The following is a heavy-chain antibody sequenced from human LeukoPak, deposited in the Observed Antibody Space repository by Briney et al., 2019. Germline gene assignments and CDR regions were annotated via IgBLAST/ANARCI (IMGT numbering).Heavy chain of an antibody. J-gene: IGHJ5*02. CDR1: GGSFSGYY. D-gene: IGHD4-17*01. V-gene: IGHV4-34*01. CDR3: ARAPGLRSWFDP. CDR2: INHSGST. Sequence: SETLSLTCAVYGGSFSGYYWSWIRQPPGKGLEWTGEINHSGSTNYNPSLKSRVTISVDTSKNQFSLKLSSVTAADTAVYYCARAPGLRSWFDPWGQGTLVTVSS.